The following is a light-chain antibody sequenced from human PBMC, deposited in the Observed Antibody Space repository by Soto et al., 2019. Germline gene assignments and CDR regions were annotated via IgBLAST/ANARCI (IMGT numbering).Light chain of an antibody. CDR1: QSLLYGSNNRNY. V-gene: IGKV4-1*01. J-gene: IGKJ4*01. Sequence: DIVMTQSPDSLAVSLGERATINCKASQSLLYGSNNRNYLAWYQQKSGHPPRLLIYWASTRESGVPDRFSGSGSGTDFTLTINSLQAEDVAVYFCQQYYNTPLTFGGGTKVDIK. CDR3: QQYYNTPLT. CDR2: WAS.